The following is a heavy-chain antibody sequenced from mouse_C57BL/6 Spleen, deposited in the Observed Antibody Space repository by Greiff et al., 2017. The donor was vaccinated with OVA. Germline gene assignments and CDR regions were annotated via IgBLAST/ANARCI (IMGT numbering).Heavy chain of an antibody. CDR1: GYAFSSSW. CDR3: GRRGGGNFLFGR. J-gene: IGHJ2*01. V-gene: IGHV1-82*01. D-gene: IGHD2-1*01. CDR2: IYPGDGDT. Sequence: QVQLQQSGPELVKPGASVKISCKASGYAFSSSWMNWVKQRPGKGLEWIGRIYPGDGDTNYNGKFKGKATLTADKSSSTAYMQLSSLTSGDSAVYFCGRRGGGNFLFGRRGQGTTPPVSS.